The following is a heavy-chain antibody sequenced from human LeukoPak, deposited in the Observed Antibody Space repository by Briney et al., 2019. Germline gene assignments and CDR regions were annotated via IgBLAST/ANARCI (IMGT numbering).Heavy chain of an antibody. CDR3: AKGQELDDGVFDS. V-gene: IGHV3-23*01. CDR1: GCTFSRIA. Sequence: GGSLRLSCAASGCTFSRIAMTWVRQAPGKGLEWVSTIRSNGDTAYNADSVRGRFAISRDNSKNALFLQMNSLRVEDTAIYYCAKGQELDDGVFDSWGQGTLVTVSS. D-gene: IGHD1-1*01. J-gene: IGHJ4*02. CDR2: IRSNGDTA.